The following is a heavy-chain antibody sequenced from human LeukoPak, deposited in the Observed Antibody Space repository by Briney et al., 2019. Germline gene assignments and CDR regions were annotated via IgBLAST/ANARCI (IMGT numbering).Heavy chain of an antibody. CDR1: GGSISSYY. CDR3: ARNIGWFDP. CDR2: MYYSGST. D-gene: IGHD2/OR15-2a*01. J-gene: IGHJ5*02. Sequence: SSETLSLTCTVSGGSISSYYWSWIRQPPGKGLEWIGYMYYSGSTNYNPSLKSRVTISLDTSKNKFSLKLSSVTAADTAVYYCARNIGWFDPWGQGILVTVSS. V-gene: IGHV4-59*01.